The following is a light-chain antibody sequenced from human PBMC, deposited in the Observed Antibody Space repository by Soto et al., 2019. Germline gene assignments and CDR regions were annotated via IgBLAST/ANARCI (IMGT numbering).Light chain of an antibody. Sequence: EILLTQSPGTLSLSPGQRATLSCRARQSVSNNYLAWYQQKPGQAPRLLIYGASNRATGIPDRFSGSGCGADFTLTISSLEPEDFAVYYCQQYGSSGTFGQGTKVDIK. CDR3: QQYGSSGT. CDR2: GAS. J-gene: IGKJ1*01. V-gene: IGKV3-20*01. CDR1: QSVSNNY.